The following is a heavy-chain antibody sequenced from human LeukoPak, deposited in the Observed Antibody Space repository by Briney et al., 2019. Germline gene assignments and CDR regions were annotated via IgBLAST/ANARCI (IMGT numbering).Heavy chain of an antibody. CDR1: GFSISGYD. CDR3: ARPPWLRSVRGFYYYMGV. D-gene: IGHD5-12*01. J-gene: IGHJ6*03. V-gene: IGHV3-13*01. CDR2: IGIADDT. Sequence: GGSLRLSCAASGFSISGYDMHWVRQATGKGLEWVSAIGIADDTYYPGSVKGRFTISREDAKNSIYLQIRNVGVEDTAVYYCARPPWLRSVRGFYYYMGVWGKGTTVTVSS.